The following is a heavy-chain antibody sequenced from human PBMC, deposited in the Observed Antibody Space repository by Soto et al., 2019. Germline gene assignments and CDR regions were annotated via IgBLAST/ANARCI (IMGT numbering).Heavy chain of an antibody. Sequence: QVQLVESGGGVVQPGRSLRLSCAASGFTFSSYAMHWVRQAPGKGLEWVAVISYDGSNKYYADSVKGRFTISRDNSKNXXYLQMNSLRAEDTAVYYCARDSSPIVPAAIGPPAPWGQGTLVTVSS. J-gene: IGHJ5*02. CDR2: ISYDGSNK. D-gene: IGHD2-2*01. CDR3: ARDSSPIVPAAIGPPAP. V-gene: IGHV3-30-3*01. CDR1: GFTFSSYA.